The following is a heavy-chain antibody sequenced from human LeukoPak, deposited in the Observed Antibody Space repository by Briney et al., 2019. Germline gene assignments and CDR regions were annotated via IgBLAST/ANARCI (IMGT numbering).Heavy chain of an antibody. CDR1: GGSISSYY. CDR2: IYYSGST. V-gene: IGHV4-59*01. D-gene: IGHD3-9*01. J-gene: IGHJ4*02. Sequence: NPSETLSLTCTVSGGSISSYYWSWIRQPPGKGLEWIGYIYYSGSTNYSPFLKSRVTISVDTSKNQFSLKLSSVAAADTAVYYCARGLRYFDSSSPFDYWGQGTLVTVSS. CDR3: ARGLRYFDSSSPFDY.